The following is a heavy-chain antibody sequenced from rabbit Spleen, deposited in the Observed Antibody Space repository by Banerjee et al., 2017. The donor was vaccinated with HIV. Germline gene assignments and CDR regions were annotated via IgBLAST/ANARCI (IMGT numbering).Heavy chain of an antibody. D-gene: IGHD7-1*01. CDR1: GFSFSDRDV. CDR2: INIVTGKS. Sequence: QEQLEESGGGLVKPEGSLTLTCKASGFSFSDRDVMCWVRQAPGKGLEWIACINIVTGKSVYASWVSGRFIMSRSSSTTVTLQMTSLTAVDTATYFCARDLVTAIGWNFVLWGQGTLVTVS. CDR3: ARDLVTAIGWNFVL. V-gene: IGHV1S45*01. J-gene: IGHJ3*01.